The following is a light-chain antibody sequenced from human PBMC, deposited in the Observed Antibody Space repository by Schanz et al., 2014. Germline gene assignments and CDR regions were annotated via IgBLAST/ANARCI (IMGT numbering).Light chain of an antibody. Sequence: QSALTQPASVSGSPGQSITISCTGTSSDVGNYKYVSWYQQHPGKAPKLIIYDVSERPSGVPDRFSGSKSGTSASLAISGLQSDDEADYYCSTWDDILNGQGVFGGGTKVTVL. CDR2: DVS. CDR1: SSDVGNYKY. CDR3: STWDDILNGQGV. V-gene: IGLV2-14*03. J-gene: IGLJ3*02.